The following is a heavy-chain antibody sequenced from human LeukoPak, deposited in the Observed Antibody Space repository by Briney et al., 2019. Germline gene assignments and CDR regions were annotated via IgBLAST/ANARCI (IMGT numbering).Heavy chain of an antibody. CDR2: ISGTGGTT. CDR1: GFTFSSYA. Sequence: GGSLRLSCAASGFTFSSYAMSWVRQAPGKGLEWVSAISGTGGTTYYADSVKGQFTISRDNSKNTLYLEMNSLRAEDTAVYYCAKPLGSTRPGGYYYYYYMDVWGKGTPVTVSS. CDR3: AKPLGSTRPGGYYYYYYMDV. V-gene: IGHV3-23*01. J-gene: IGHJ6*03. D-gene: IGHD2-2*01.